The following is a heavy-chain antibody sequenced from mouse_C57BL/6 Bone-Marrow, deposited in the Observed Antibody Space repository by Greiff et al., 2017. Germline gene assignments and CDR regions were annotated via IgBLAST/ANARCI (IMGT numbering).Heavy chain of an antibody. V-gene: IGHV1-62-2*01. J-gene: IGHJ4*01. CDR3: ARHGAPIYYGRRRGAMDY. CDR2: FYPGSGSI. CDR1: GYTFTEYT. D-gene: IGHD2-1*01. Sequence: QVQLKQSVAELVKPGASVKLSCKASGYTFTEYTIHWVKQRSGQGLEWIGWFYPGSGSIKYNEKFKDKATLTADKSSSTAYMQLSRLTSEDSAVYFCARHGAPIYYGRRRGAMDYWGQGTSVTVSS.